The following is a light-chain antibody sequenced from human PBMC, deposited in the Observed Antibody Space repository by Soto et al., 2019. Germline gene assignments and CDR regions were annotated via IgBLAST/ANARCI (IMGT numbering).Light chain of an antibody. CDR2: MVS. V-gene: IGLV2-14*01. Sequence: HPASVSWSPGALITISCTGTSSDVGNYNYVSWYQQYPGRVPKLLIYMVSNRPSGVSNRFSGSKSGNTASLTISGLQAEEQADYFCTSPTPCSLYVFGTGT. CDR1: SSDVGNYNY. CDR3: TSPTPCSLYV. J-gene: IGLJ1*01.